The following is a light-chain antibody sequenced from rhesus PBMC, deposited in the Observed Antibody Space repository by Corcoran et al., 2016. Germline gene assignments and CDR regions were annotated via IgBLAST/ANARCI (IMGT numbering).Light chain of an antibody. J-gene: IGKJ4*01. CDR3: QQDSNWPT. CDR1: QSVSSY. CDR2: GAA. V-gene: IGKV3S9*01. Sequence: EIVMTQSPATLSLSPGERATLSCRASQSVSSYVAWYQQQPEQAPRLLIYGAASRATGIPDRFSGRGSGTDFTLTISSLEPEDFAVYYGQQDSNWPTFGGGTKVEIK.